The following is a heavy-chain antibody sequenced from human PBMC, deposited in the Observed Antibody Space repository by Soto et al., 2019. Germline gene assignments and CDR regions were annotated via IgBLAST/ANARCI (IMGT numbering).Heavy chain of an antibody. D-gene: IGHD3-9*01. V-gene: IGHV4-39*01. J-gene: IGHJ5*02. CDR3: ARHHPKYYDILTGYLGWFDP. Sequence: SETLSLTCTVSGGSISSSSYYWGWIRQPPGKGLEWIGSIYYSGSTYYNQSLKSRVNISVDTSKNQFSLKLSSVNAADTDMYNCARHHPKYYDILTGYLGWFDPWGQGTLVTVSS. CDR1: GGSISSSSYY. CDR2: IYYSGST.